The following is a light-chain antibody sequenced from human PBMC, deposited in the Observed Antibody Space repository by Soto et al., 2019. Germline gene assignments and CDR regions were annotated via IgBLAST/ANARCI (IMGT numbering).Light chain of an antibody. CDR2: DAS. CDR3: QQYDNLPIT. J-gene: IGKJ5*01. Sequence: DIQMTQSPSSLSASLGDRVTITCQASQAITKYLNWYQQKPGKAPKLLIFDASNLETGVPSRFSGSGSGTDFTFTISSLQPEDIATYYCQQYDNLPITFGQGTHWRL. CDR1: QAITKY. V-gene: IGKV1-33*01.